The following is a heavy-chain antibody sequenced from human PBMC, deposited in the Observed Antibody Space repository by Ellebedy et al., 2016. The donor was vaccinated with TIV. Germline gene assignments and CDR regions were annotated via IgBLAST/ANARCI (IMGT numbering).Heavy chain of an antibody. CDR3: SRLYLDLEGFGYVDNAFDI. CDR2: VRSKTYGETR. J-gene: IGHJ3*02. D-gene: IGHD3-9*01. CDR1: GFTFGYYA. V-gene: IGHV3-49*03. Sequence: PGGSLRLSCTTSGFTFGYYALSWFRQAPGKGLEWVGFVRSKTYGETREYAASVKGRFTISRDDSKSIAYLQMNSLKSDDTGVYYCSRLYLDLEGFGYVDNAFDIWGQGTMVTVSS.